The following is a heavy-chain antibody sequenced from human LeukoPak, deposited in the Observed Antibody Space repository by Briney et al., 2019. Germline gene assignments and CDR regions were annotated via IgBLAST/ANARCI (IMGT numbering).Heavy chain of an antibody. CDR1: GGSFSGYY. CDR3: ARRGSSSWYRASNWFDP. Sequence: AETLSLTCAVYGGSFSGYYWSWIRQPPGKGLEWIGEINHSGSTNYNPSLKSRVTISVDTSKNQFSLKLSYVTAADTAVYSCARRGSSSWYRASNWFDPWGQGTLVTVSS. V-gene: IGHV4-34*01. D-gene: IGHD6-13*01. J-gene: IGHJ5*02. CDR2: INHSGST.